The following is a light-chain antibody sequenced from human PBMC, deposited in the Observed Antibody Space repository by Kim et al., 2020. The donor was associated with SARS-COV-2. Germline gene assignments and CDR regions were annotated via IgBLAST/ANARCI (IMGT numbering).Light chain of an antibody. V-gene: IGKV1-39*01. J-gene: IGKJ1*01. Sequence: ATVGDSVTITCRASQTIRTFLNWYQQKTGEAPKLLISAASNLQIGVPSRFSGSGSGTDFTLTINGLQPEDFATYYCQQSYSILWTFGQGTKVDIK. CDR3: QQSYSILWT. CDR1: QTIRTF. CDR2: AAS.